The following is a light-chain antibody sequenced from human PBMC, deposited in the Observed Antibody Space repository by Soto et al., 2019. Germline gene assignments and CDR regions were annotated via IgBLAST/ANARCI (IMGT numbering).Light chain of an antibody. CDR3: QQYGTSPLT. CDR1: QSVRSNS. J-gene: IGKJ4*01. Sequence: EIVLTQPPRTLSLSPGESATLSCTASQSVRSNSLAWYQQKPGQAPRLLMFGASGRATGTPPRFSGRGSGTDSTLTISRLEPEDFAVYYCQQYGTSPLTFGGGIKVDI. CDR2: GAS. V-gene: IGKV3-20*01.